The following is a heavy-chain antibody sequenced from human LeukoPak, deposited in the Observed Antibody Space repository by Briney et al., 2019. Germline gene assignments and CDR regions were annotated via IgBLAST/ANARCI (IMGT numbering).Heavy chain of an antibody. V-gene: IGHV4-30-4*01. CDR3: ARGVRDGYKTFDY. D-gene: IGHD5-24*01. J-gene: IGHJ4*02. CDR2: IYYSGST. CDR1: GGSISSGDYY. Sequence: SQTLSLTCTVSGGSISSGDYYWSWIRQPPGKGLEWIGYIYYSGSTYYNPSLKSRVTISVDTSKNQFSLKLSSVTAADTAVYYCARGVRDGYKTFDYWGQGTLVTVS.